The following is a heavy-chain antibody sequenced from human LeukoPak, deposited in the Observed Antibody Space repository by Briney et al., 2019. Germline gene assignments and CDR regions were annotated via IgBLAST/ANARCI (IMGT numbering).Heavy chain of an antibody. Sequence: PSETLSLTCTVSGASISGNSYYWAWIRQPPGKGLEWIGNIHYSGKNYYNPSLESRVTISVDTSKNQFSLKLTSLNATDTAVYYCTTEGRDGYNRPGDYWGQGTLVTVSS. D-gene: IGHD5-24*01. V-gene: IGHV4-39*01. J-gene: IGHJ4*02. CDR1: GASISGNSYY. CDR3: TTEGRDGYNRPGDY. CDR2: IHYSGKN.